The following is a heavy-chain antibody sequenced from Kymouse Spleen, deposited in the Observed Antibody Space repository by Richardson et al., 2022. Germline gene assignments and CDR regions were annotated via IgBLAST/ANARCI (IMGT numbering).Heavy chain of an antibody. Sequence: QVQLQQWGAGLLKPSETLSLTCAVYGGSFSGYYWSWIRQPPGKGLEWIGEINHSGSTNYNPSLKSRVTISVDTSKNQFSLKLSSVTAADTAVYYCARRGYGSGSPLFDYWGQGTLVTVSS. CDR3: ARRGYGSGSPLFDY. CDR2: INHSGST. D-gene: IGHD3-10*01. J-gene: IGHJ4*02. V-gene: IGHV4-34*01. CDR1: GGSFSGYY.